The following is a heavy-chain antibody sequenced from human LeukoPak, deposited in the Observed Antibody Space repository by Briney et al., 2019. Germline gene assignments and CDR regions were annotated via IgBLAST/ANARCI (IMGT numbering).Heavy chain of an antibody. J-gene: IGHJ4*02. D-gene: IGHD2-21*02. CDR1: GFTFDDYA. CDR2: ISGNSGSI. V-gene: IGHV3-9*01. Sequence: PGGSLRLSCAASGFTFDDYAMHWVRQAPGKGLEWVSGISGNSGSIGYADSVKGRFTISRDNAKNYLYLQMNSLRAEDTALYYCAKDTQAGIVVVTATTPYFDYWGQGTLVTVSS. CDR3: AKDTQAGIVVVTATTPYFDY.